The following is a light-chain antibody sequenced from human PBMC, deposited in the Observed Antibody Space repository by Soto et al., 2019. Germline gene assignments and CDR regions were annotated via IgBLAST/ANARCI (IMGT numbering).Light chain of an antibody. Sequence: DSPMTQSPSTLSASVGDRVIITCRASQNIKTWLAWYQQKPGKAPKVLIYSASRLQSGVPSRFSGSRYGTDFALTISDLQPEDVATYYCQQYNSFFGGGTKVEIK. CDR2: SAS. CDR3: QQYNSF. V-gene: IGKV1-5*01. J-gene: IGKJ4*01. CDR1: QNIKTW.